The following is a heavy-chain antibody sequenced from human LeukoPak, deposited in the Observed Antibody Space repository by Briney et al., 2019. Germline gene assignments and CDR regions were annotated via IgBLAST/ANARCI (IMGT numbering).Heavy chain of an antibody. V-gene: IGHV1-2*02. CDR2: INPNSGGT. CDR3: ARGVESGYDFVY. D-gene: IGHD5-12*01. Sequence: ASVKVSCKASGYTFTGYYMHWVRQAPGQGLEWMGWINPNSGGTNYAQKFQGRVTMTRDTSASTAYMELSSLRSEDMAVYYCARGVESGYDFVYWGQGTLVTVSS. CDR1: GYTFTGYY. J-gene: IGHJ4*02.